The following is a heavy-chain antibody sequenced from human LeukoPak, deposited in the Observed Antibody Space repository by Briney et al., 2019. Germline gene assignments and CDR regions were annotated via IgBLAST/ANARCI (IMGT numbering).Heavy chain of an antibody. J-gene: IGHJ2*01. CDR2: ISWNSGSI. CDR3: AKGSGYSYGFWYFDL. Sequence: PGRSLRLPCAASGFTFDDYAMHWVRQAPGKGLEWVSGISWNSGSIGYADSVKGRLTISRDNAKNSLYLQMNSLRAEDMALYYCAKGSGYSYGFWYFDLWGRGTLVTVSS. CDR1: GFTFDDYA. D-gene: IGHD5-18*01. V-gene: IGHV3-9*03.